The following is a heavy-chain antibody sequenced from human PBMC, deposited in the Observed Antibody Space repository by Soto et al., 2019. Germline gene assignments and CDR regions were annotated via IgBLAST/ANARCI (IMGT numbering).Heavy chain of an antibody. CDR1: GFTFSDYY. CDR2: ISSSSSYT. Sequence: PGGSLRLPCAASGFTFSDYYMSWIRQSPGKGLEWVSYISSSSSYTNYADSVKGRFTISRDNAKNSLYLQMNSLRAEDTAVYYCARDGFYGSGSFWGQGTLVTVSS. J-gene: IGHJ4*02. CDR3: ARDGFYGSGSF. D-gene: IGHD3-10*01. V-gene: IGHV3-11*06.